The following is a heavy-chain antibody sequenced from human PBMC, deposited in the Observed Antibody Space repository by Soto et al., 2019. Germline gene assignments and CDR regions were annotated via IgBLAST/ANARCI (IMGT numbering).Heavy chain of an antibody. D-gene: IGHD2-8*01. Sequence: QVQLQESGPGLVKPSQTLSLTCSVSGGYISSGGNYWSWIRQHPGKGLEWIGFIYYTGHTKYNAALKSRVNISGDMSQTQFSLTLTSVTAADTAVYYCAREDINESFFDSWGPGILVTVSS. CDR3: AREDINESFFDS. CDR1: GGYISSGGNY. J-gene: IGHJ4*02. V-gene: IGHV4-31*03. CDR2: IYYTGHT.